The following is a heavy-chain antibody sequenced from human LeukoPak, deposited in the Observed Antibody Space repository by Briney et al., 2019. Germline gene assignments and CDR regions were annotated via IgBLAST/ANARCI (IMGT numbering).Heavy chain of an antibody. CDR1: GGSVSSGISY. CDR2: ISDSGGS. CDR3: ARGKMDFDY. V-gene: IGHV4-61*01. Sequence: SETLSLTCSVSGGSVSSGISYWSWIRQPPGEGLEWIACISDSGGSDYNPSLRGRVTISIDTSKNQVSLKLSSVTAADTAVYYCARGKMDFDYWGQGTLVTVSS. D-gene: IGHD5-24*01. J-gene: IGHJ4*02.